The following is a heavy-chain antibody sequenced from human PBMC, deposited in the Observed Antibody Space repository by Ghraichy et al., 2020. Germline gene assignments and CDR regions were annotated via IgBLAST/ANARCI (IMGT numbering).Heavy chain of an antibody. V-gene: IGHV3-23*01. CDR3: AKDFPYDFPPYYGMDV. Sequence: GGSLRLSCAASGFTFSSYAMSWVRQAPGKGLEWVSAISGSGGSTYYADSVKGRFTISRDNSKNTLYLQMSSLRAEDTAVYYCAKDFPYDFPPYYGMDVWGQGTTVTVSS. CDR2: ISGSGGST. D-gene: IGHD3-3*01. CDR1: GFTFSSYA. J-gene: IGHJ6*02.